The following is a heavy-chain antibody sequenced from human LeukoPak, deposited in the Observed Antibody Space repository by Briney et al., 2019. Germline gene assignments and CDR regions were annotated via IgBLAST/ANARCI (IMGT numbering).Heavy chain of an antibody. D-gene: IGHD6-25*01. CDR2: ISYDGNDQ. Sequence: PGGSLRLSCAASGFTFSNFAMHWVRQAPGKGLEWVATISYDGNDQQYADSVKGRFTISRDNSKNTLYLQMNSLRAEDTAVYYCAKVRGYSAYYFDYWGQGTLVTVSS. V-gene: IGHV3-30*04. CDR3: AKVRGYSAYYFDY. CDR1: GFTFSNFA. J-gene: IGHJ4*02.